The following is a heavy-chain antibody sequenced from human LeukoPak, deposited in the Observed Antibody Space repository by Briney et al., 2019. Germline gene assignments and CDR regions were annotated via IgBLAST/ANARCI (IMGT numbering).Heavy chain of an antibody. CDR3: ARGVVLGAYYNFWSGSYFFDS. CDR1: GGTFSGYA. D-gene: IGHD3-3*01. Sequence: SVKVSCKASGGTFSGYAINWVRQAPGQGLEWMGGIIPIFGPTDYAQSFHDRVTVTAVESTNTAYMELSSLTSEDTAVYYCARGVVLGAYYNFWSGSYFFDSWGQGTLVTVSS. J-gene: IGHJ4*02. CDR2: IIPIFGPT. V-gene: IGHV1-69*13.